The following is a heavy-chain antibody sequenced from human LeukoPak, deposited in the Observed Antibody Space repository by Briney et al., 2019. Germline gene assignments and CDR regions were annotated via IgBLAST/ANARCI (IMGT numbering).Heavy chain of an antibody. D-gene: IGHD3-10*01. CDR2: ISSRSSYI. J-gene: IGHJ6*02. CDR1: GFTFSSYS. CDR3: AREKRGVYYYYGMDV. Sequence: NPGGSLRLSCAASGFTFSSYSMNWVRQAPGKGLEWVSSISSRSSYIYYADSVKGRFTISRDNAKNSLYLQMNSLRAEDTVVYYCAREKRGVYYYYGMDVWGQGTTVTVSS. V-gene: IGHV3-21*01.